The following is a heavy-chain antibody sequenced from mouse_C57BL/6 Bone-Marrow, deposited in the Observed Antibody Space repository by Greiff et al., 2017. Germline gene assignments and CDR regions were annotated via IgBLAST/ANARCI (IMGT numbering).Heavy chain of an antibody. J-gene: IGHJ2*01. Sequence: EVKLMESGGGLVKPGGSLKLSCAASGFTFSSYAMSWVRQTPEKRLEWVATISDGGSYTYYPDNVKGRFTISRDNAKNNLYLQMSHLKSEDTAMYYCARGDGSSFYFDYWGQGTTLTVSS. CDR2: ISDGGSYT. D-gene: IGHD1-1*01. CDR1: GFTFSSYA. CDR3: ARGDGSSFYFDY. V-gene: IGHV5-4*03.